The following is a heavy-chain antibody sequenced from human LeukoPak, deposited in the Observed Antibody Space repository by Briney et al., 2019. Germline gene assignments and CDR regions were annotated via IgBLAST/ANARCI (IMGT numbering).Heavy chain of an antibody. CDR3: ARDRGAHAYYYYYDVDV. D-gene: IGHD3-10*01. Sequence: ASVKVSCKASGYTFTGYYMHWVRQAHGQGLEWMGWINPNSGGTNYAQKFQGRVTMTRDTSISTAYMELSRLRSDDTAVYYCARDRGAHAYYYYYDVDVWGKGTTVTVSS. V-gene: IGHV1-2*02. CDR1: GYTFTGYY. J-gene: IGHJ6*03. CDR2: INPNSGGT.